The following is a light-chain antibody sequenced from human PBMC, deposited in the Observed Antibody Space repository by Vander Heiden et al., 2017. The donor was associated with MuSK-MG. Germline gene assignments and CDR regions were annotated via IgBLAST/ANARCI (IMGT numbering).Light chain of an antibody. Sequence: SVGDRVTITCRASQSISSYLNWYQQKPGKAPKLLIYAASSLQSGVPSRFSGSGSGTDFTLNISSLQPEDFATYYCQQSDSTPYTFGQGTKLEIK. CDR1: QSISSY. CDR2: AAS. V-gene: IGKV1-39*01. J-gene: IGKJ2*01. CDR3: QQSDSTPYT.